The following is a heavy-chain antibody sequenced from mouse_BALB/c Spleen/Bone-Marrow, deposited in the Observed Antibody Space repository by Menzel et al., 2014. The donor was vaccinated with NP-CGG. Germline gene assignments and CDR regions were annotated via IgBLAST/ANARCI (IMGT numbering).Heavy chain of an antibody. J-gene: IGHJ4*01. CDR2: INSNGGST. V-gene: IGHV5-6-3*01. Sequence: DVQLVESGGGLLQPGGSLKLSCAASGFPFSSYGMSWVRQTPDKRLELVATINSNGGSTYYPDSVKGRFTISRDNAKNTLYLQMSSLKSEDSAMFYCARDRTYYYGMDYWGQGTSVTVSS. CDR3: ARDRTYYYGMDY. CDR1: GFPFSSYG.